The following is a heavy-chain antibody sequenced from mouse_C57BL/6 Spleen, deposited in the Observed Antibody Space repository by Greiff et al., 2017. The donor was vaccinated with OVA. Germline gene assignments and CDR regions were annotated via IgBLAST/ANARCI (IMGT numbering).Heavy chain of an antibody. CDR2: IDPENGDT. V-gene: IGHV14-4*01. CDR3: TYYDYGYAMDD. Sequence: VQLQQSGAELVRPGASVKLSCTASGFNIKDDYMHWVKQRPEKGLEWIGWIDPENGDTDYASKFQGKATLTADTSSNTAYLQLSSLTSEDTAVYYSTYYDYGYAMDDWGQGTSVTVSS. J-gene: IGHJ4*01. D-gene: IGHD2-4*01. CDR1: GFNIKDDY.